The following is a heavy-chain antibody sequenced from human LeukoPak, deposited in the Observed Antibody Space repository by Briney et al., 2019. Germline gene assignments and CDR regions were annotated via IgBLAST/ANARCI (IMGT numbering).Heavy chain of an antibody. D-gene: IGHD2-15*01. J-gene: IGHJ4*02. V-gene: IGHV3-74*01. CDR3: ARVGAAAGLGY. Sequence: GGSLRLSCAASGFTFSSYWMHGVRQAPGKGLVWVSRINSDGSSTSYADSVKGRFTISRDNAKNTLYLQMNSLRVEDTAVYYCARVGAAAGLGYWGQGTLVTVSS. CDR2: INSDGSST. CDR1: GFTFSSYW.